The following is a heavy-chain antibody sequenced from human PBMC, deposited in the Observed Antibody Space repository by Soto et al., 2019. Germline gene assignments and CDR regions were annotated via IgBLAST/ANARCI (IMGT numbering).Heavy chain of an antibody. CDR2: IYHSGST. CDR3: AKAAAYCLDS. D-gene: IGHD2-21*01. Sequence: SETLSLTCVVSGASISNSHWLSWVRQPPGEGLEWIGEIYHSGSTNYNPSLGSRVTISVDKSKNQISLRLNSVTAADTAVYYCAKAAAYCLDSWGPGTLVTVSS. J-gene: IGHJ4*02. V-gene: IGHV4-4*02. CDR1: GASISNSHW.